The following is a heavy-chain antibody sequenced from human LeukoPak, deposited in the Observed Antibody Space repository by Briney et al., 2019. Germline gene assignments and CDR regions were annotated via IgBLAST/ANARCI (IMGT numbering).Heavy chain of an antibody. CDR2: IKQDGSGK. Sequence: QPGGSLRLSCAASGFTFSTYWMGWVRQSPGKGLEWVANIKQDGSGKHYVDSVKGRFTISRDNTKNSLYLQMNSLRAEDTAVYYCARAYQLPLFWGQGTLVTVSS. D-gene: IGHD2-2*01. J-gene: IGHJ4*02. V-gene: IGHV3-7*01. CDR3: ARAYQLPLF. CDR1: GFTFSTYW.